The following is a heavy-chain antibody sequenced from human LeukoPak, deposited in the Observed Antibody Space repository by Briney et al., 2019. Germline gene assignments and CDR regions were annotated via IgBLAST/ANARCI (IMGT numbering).Heavy chain of an antibody. V-gene: IGHV4-59*01. J-gene: IGHJ4*02. Sequence: SETLSRTCTVSGGSISSYYWSWIRQPPGKGLEWIGYIYYSGSTNYNPSLKSRVTISVDTSKNQFSLKLSSVTAADTAVYYCARRRPSVAANYFDYWGQGTLVTVSS. CDR2: IYYSGST. D-gene: IGHD6-19*01. CDR1: GGSISSYY. CDR3: ARRRPSVAANYFDY.